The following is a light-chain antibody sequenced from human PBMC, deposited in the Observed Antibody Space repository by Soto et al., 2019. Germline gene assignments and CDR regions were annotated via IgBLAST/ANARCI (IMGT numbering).Light chain of an antibody. Sequence: IVMTQSPDSLAVSLGERATINCKSTQRVFLSSNTKNYLAWYQQKPGQPPKLLIYWASTRESGVPDRFSGSGSGTDVTLTVSSLQAEDVAVYYCHQYSSFPYTFGQGTKLEIK. V-gene: IGKV4-1*01. CDR1: QRVFLSSNTKNY. CDR2: WAS. J-gene: IGKJ2*01. CDR3: HQYSSFPYT.